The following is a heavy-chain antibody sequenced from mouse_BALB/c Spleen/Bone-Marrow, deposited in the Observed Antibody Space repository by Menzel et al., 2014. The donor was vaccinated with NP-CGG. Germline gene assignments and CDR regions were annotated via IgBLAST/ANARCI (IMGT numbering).Heavy chain of an antibody. J-gene: IGHJ3*01. CDR2: IWAGGST. V-gene: IGHV2-9*02. D-gene: IGHD2-4*01. CDR1: GFSLTTYG. CDR3: ARSTMITEGFAY. Sequence: VKLVESGPGLVAPSQSLSFTCTVSGFSLTTYGVHWVRQPPGKGLEWLGVIWAGGSTNYNSALMSRLSISKDNSKSQVFLKMNSLRTDDTAMYYCARSTMITEGFAYWGQGTLVTVSA.